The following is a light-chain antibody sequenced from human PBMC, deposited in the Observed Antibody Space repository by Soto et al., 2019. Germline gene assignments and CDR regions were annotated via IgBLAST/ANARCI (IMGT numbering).Light chain of an antibody. CDR3: QHYNTWPWT. Sequence: ERVMTQSPATLSVSPGERATLPCRASQSVNSNLAWYQQKLGQPPRVLVYGASTRATGIPARFSGSGSETEFILTISSLQSEDFAVYYCQHYNTWPWTFGQGTKVDIK. CDR2: GAS. CDR1: QSVNSN. J-gene: IGKJ1*01. V-gene: IGKV3-15*01.